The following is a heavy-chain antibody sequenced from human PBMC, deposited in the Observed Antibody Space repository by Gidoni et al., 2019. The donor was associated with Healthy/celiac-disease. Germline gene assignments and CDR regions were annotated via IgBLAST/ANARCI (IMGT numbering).Heavy chain of an antibody. CDR1: GYTFTSYA. CDR3: ARDPASIAVAGRDDY. D-gene: IGHD6-19*01. V-gene: IGHV1-3*01. J-gene: IGHJ4*02. Sequence: QVQLVQSGAAVQKPGAPATASCKASGYTFTSYARQWVRQAPGRRLEWMGWINAGNGNTKYSQKFQGRVTITRDTSASTAEMELSSLISEDTAVYYCARDPASIAVAGRDDYWGQGTLVTVSS. CDR2: INAGNGNT.